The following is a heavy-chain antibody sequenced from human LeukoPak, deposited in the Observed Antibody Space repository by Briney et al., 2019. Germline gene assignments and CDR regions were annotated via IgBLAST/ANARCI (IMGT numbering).Heavy chain of an antibody. CDR1: SGSISSSSYY. CDR2: MYSSGST. D-gene: IGHD2/OR15-2a*01. CDR3: ARGLRFPLRPMSYYYYYMDV. J-gene: IGHJ6*03. V-gene: IGHV4-39*07. Sequence: SETLSLTCTVSSGSISSSSYYWGWIRQPPGTGLEWIGSMYSSGSTYYNPSLKSRVTISVDTSKNQFSLKLSSVTAADTAVYYCARGLRFPLRPMSYYYYYMDVWGKGTTVTVSS.